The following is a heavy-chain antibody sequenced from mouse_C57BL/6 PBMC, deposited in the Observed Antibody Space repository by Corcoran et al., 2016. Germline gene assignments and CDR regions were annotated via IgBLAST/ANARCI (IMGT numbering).Heavy chain of an antibody. CDR2: IYWDDDK. CDR1: GFSLSTSGMG. V-gene: IGHV8-12*01. D-gene: IGHD2-4*01. CDR3: ARNYDYAYYFDY. J-gene: IGHJ2*01. Sequence: QVTLKESGPGILQSSQTLSLTCSFSGFSLSTSGMGVSWIRQPSGKGLEWLAHIYWDDDKRYNPFLKSRLTISKDTSRNQVFLKITSVDTADTATYYCARNYDYAYYFDYWGQGTTLTVSS.